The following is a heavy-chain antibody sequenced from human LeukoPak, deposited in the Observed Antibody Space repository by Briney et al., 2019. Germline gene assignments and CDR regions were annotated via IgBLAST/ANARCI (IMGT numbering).Heavy chain of an antibody. CDR3: AKDSLKQWLVRGSFDY. CDR2: ISGSGGST. D-gene: IGHD6-19*01. CDR1: GFTFSSYA. Sequence: GGSLRLSCAASGFTFSSYAMSWVRQAPGKGLEWVSAISGSGGSTNYADSVKGRFTISRDNPKNTLYLQMNSLRAEDTAVYYCAKDSLKQWLVRGSFDYWGQGTLVTVSS. V-gene: IGHV3-23*01. J-gene: IGHJ4*02.